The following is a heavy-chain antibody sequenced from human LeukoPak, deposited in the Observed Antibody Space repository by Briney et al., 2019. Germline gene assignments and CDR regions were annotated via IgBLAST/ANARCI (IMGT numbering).Heavy chain of an antibody. V-gene: IGHV3-23*01. CDR3: AKDLKYYDSSGYDHYPDY. CDR1: GFTFSSYA. Sequence: GGSQRLSCAASGFTFSSYAMSWVRQAPGKGLEWVSAISGSGGSTYYADSVKGRFTISRDNSKNTLYLQMNSLRAEDTAVYYCAKDLKYYDSSGYDHYPDYWGQGTLVTVSS. CDR2: ISGSGGST. J-gene: IGHJ4*02. D-gene: IGHD3-22*01.